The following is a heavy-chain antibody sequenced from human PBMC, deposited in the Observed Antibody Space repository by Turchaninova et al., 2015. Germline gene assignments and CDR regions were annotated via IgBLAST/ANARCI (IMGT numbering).Heavy chain of an antibody. CDR2: ISVSGDST. J-gene: IGHJ4*02. CDR1: GFSFSSYA. D-gene: IGHD6-19*01. Sequence: GFSFSSYAMSWVRQAPGKGLEWVSSISVSGDSTFYADSVKGRFTISRDNSKNMLYVQMNSLRAEDTAVYYCVKVGYCSGGTCYGSRDYWGQGTLVTVSS. V-gene: IGHV3-23*01. CDR3: VKVGYCSGGTCYGSRDY.